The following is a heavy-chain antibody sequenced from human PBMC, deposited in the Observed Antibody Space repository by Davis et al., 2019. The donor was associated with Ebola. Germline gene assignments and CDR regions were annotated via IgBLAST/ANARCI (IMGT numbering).Heavy chain of an antibody. V-gene: IGHV1-3*01. Sequence: AASVKVSCKASGYTFTDFAMHWVRQAPGQGLEWMGWINAGNGNMRYSQKFQGRVTITRDTSASTVYMELSSLRSEDTAVYYCARDTGIRYVSLGYWGQGTLVIVSS. D-gene: IGHD3-9*01. CDR3: ARDTGIRYVSLGY. CDR2: INAGNGNM. J-gene: IGHJ4*02. CDR1: GYTFTDFA.